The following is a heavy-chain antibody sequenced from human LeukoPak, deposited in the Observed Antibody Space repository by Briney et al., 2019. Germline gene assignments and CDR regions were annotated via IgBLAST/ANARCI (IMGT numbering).Heavy chain of an antibody. CDR3: AKSWGYTRPYYNYMDV. V-gene: IGHV3-23*01. CDR2: ISGSGGSI. CDR1: GFTFSSYA. J-gene: IGHJ6*03. D-gene: IGHD3-16*02. Sequence: GGSLRLSCAASGFTFSSYAMSWVRQAPGKGLEWVSAISGSGGSIYYAYSVQGRFTISRDNSKNTLSLQMNGLRPEDTAVYYCAKSWGYTRPYYNYMDVWGKGTTVTVSS.